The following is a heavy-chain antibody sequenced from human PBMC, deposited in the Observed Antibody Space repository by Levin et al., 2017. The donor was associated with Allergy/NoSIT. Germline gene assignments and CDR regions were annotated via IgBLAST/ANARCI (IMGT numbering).Heavy chain of an antibody. CDR1: GYTFTSYG. V-gene: IGHV1-18*01. CDR2: ISAYNGNT. CDR3: AREPHGGQWLEWGHYYYYGMDV. D-gene: IGHD6-19*01. J-gene: IGHJ6*02. Sequence: GESLKISCQASGYTFTSYGISWVRQAPGQGLEWMGWISAYNGNTNYAQKLQGRVTMTTDTSTSTAYMELRSLRSDDTAVYYCAREPHGGQWLEWGHYYYYGMDVWGQGTTVTVSS.